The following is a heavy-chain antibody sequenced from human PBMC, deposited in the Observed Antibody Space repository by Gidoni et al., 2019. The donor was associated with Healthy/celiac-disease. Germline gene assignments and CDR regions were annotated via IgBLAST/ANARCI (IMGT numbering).Heavy chain of an antibody. D-gene: IGHD4-17*01. Sequence: QVQLQESGPGLVKPSETLSLTCTVSGGSISSYYWSWIRQPPVKGLEWIGYIYYSGSTNYTPSIKRRVTKAVDTSKNQFALKRSSVTDADTAVYYGESRNPVDGDSLDPWGQGTLVTVSS. J-gene: IGHJ5*02. V-gene: IGHV4-59*08. CDR1: GGSISSYY. CDR3: ESRNPVDGDSLDP. CDR2: IYYSGST.